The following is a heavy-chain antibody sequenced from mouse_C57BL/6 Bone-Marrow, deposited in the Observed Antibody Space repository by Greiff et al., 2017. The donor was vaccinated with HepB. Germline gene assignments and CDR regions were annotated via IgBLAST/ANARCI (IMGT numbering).Heavy chain of an antibody. J-gene: IGHJ2*01. CDR1: GFSFNTYA. CDR3: VGDGYYFDY. Sequence: EVQGVESGGGLVQPKGSLKLSCAASGFSFNTYAMNWVRQAPGKGLEWVARIRSKSNNYATYYADSVKDRFTISRDDSESMLYLQMNNLKTEDTAMYYCVGDGYYFDYWGQGTTLTVSS. D-gene: IGHD2-3*01. V-gene: IGHV10-1*01. CDR2: IRSKSNNYAT.